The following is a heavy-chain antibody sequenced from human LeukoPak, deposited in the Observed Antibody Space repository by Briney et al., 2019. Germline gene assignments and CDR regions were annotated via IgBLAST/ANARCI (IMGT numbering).Heavy chain of an antibody. CDR3: ASAHGSGSYYPGHLDY. D-gene: IGHD3-10*01. J-gene: IGHJ4*02. CDR2: IYYSGST. V-gene: IGHV4-59*12. CDR1: GGSINSYY. Sequence: PSETLSLTCTVSGGSINSYYWSWIRQPPGKGLEWLGYIYYSGSTNYNPSFKSRVTISIDTSKNQFSLRLSSVTAADTAVYYCASAHGSGSYYPGHLDYWGQGTLVTVSS.